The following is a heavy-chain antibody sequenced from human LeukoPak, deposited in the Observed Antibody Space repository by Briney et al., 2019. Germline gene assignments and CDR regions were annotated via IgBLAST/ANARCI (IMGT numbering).Heavy chain of an antibody. V-gene: IGHV1-69*04. J-gene: IGHJ6*02. D-gene: IGHD6-13*01. Sequence: ASVKVSCKASGGTFSSYAISWVRQAPGQGLEWMGRIIPILGIANYAQKFQGRVTITADKSTSTAYMELSSLRSEDTAVYYCARRAAAGTSSSYYGMDVWGQGTTVTASS. CDR2: IIPILGIA. CDR3: ARRAAAGTSSSYYGMDV. CDR1: GGTFSSYA.